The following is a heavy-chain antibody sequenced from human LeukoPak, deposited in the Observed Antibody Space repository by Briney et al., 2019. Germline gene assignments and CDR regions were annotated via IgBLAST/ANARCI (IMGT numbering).Heavy chain of an antibody. Sequence: GGSLRLSCEASGFTFTTYSMTWVRQAPGKGLEWVSIISSGSSAIFSADALKGRFAISRDDAKNLLYLDMNSLRAEDTAVYYCARDRGLNYWYFDLWGRGTLVTVSS. CDR3: ARDRGLNYWYFDL. D-gene: IGHD3-10*01. V-gene: IGHV3-21*04. CDR1: GFTFTTYS. J-gene: IGHJ2*01. CDR2: ISSGSSAI.